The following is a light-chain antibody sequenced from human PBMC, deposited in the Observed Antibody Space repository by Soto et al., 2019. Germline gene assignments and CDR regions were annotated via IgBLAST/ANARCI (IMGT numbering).Light chain of an antibody. CDR2: EVS. V-gene: IGLV2-23*02. CDR3: CSYAGSSTFYV. CDR1: SSDFGSYNL. J-gene: IGLJ1*01. Sequence: QSALTQPASVSGSPGQSITISCTGTSSDFGSYNLVSWYQQHPGKAPKLMIYEVSKRPSGVSNRFSGSKSGNTASLTTFGLQAEDEADYCCCSYAGSSTFYVFGTGTKVTVL.